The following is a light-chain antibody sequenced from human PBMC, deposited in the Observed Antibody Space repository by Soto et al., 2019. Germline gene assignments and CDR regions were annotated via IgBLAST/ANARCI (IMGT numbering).Light chain of an antibody. CDR3: QQYNNWIT. J-gene: IGKJ5*01. CDR2: GAS. CDR1: QSVSSN. Sequence: EIVMTQSPATLSVSPGERATLSCRASQSVSSNLAGYQQKPGQAPRLLIYGASTRATGIPARFSGSGSGTEFTLTISSLQSEDFVVYYCQQYNNWITFGQGTRLEMK. V-gene: IGKV3-15*01.